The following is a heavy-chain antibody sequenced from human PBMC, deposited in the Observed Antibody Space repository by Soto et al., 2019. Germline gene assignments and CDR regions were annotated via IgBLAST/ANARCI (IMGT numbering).Heavy chain of an antibody. Sequence: PGGSLRLSCAACGFAFGSYALRWVRPATGKGLEWVSAISGSGGSTYYADSVKGRFTISRDNSKNTLYLQMNSLRAEDTAVYYCAKDDFDIFTGETYFDNWGQGDLVTISS. J-gene: IGHJ4*02. D-gene: IGHD3-9*01. CDR1: GFAFGSYA. CDR3: AKDDFDIFTGETYFDN. CDR2: ISGSGGST. V-gene: IGHV3-23*01.